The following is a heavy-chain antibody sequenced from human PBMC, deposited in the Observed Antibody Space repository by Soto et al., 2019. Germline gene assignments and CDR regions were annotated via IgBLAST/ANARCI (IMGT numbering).Heavy chain of an antibody. CDR2: INHSGST. J-gene: IGHJ4*02. Sequence: PSETLSLTCAVYGGSFSGYYWSWIRQPPGKGLEWIGEINHSGSTNYNPSLKSRVTISVDTSKNQFSLKLSSVTAADTAVYYCARGRPIYPGTIFGVIRYYFDYWGQGTLVTVSS. D-gene: IGHD3-3*01. V-gene: IGHV4-34*01. CDR1: GGSFSGYY. CDR3: ARGRPIYPGTIFGVIRYYFDY.